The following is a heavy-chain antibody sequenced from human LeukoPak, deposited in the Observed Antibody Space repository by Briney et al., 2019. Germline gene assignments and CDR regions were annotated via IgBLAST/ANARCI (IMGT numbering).Heavy chain of an antibody. CDR1: GFTFSDYY. D-gene: IGHD3-16*01. J-gene: IGHJ4*02. CDR3: ARAYDY. Sequence: GGSLRLSCAASGFTFSDYYMSWIRQAPGKGLEWVSYISSGSTIYYADSVKGRFTISRDNAKNSLYLQMNSLRAEDTAVYYCARAYDYWGQGTLVTVSS. V-gene: IGHV3-11*04. CDR2: ISSGSTI.